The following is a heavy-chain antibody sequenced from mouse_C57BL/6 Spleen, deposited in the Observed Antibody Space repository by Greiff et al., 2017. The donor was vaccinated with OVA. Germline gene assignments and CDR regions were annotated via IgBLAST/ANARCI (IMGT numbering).Heavy chain of an antibody. J-gene: IGHJ3*01. CDR1: GYSFTGYY. Sequence: VQLKQSGPELVKPGASVKISCKASGYSFTGYYMNWVKQSPEKSLEWIGEINPSTGGTTYNQKFKAKATLTVDKSSSTAYMQLKSLTSEDSAVYYCAREDGYYEGFAYWGQGTLVTVSA. CDR3: AREDGYYEGFAY. CDR2: INPSTGGT. V-gene: IGHV1-42*01. D-gene: IGHD2-3*01.